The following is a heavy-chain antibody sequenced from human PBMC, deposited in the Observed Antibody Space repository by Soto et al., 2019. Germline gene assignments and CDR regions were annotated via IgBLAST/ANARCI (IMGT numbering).Heavy chain of an antibody. Sequence: ASVKVSCKASGYTFTRYGISWVRQAPGQGLEWMGWISGYNGDANYAQSFKGRVSMTIDTSTTTAYMELRTLTPDDTAVYYCAKNGQPPYYYYGLDVWGQGTTVTVSS. CDR3: AKNGQPPYYYYGLDV. CDR1: GYTFTRYG. V-gene: IGHV1-18*01. D-gene: IGHD2-8*01. J-gene: IGHJ6*02. CDR2: ISGYNGDA.